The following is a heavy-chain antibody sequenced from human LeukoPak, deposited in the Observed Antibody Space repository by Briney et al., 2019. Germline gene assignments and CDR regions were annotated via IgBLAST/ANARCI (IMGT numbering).Heavy chain of an antibody. Sequence: GSLSLSCAASGFPFSSYGMHWVRQAPGKGLEWVAFILYVGSNKYYADSVKGRFTISRDNSKNTLYLQMNSLRAEDTAVYYCAKDERGGGYSYGPYYFDYWGQGTLVAVSS. V-gene: IGHV3-30*02. J-gene: IGHJ4*02. CDR3: AKDERGGGYSYGPYYFDY. D-gene: IGHD5-18*01. CDR2: ILYVGSNK. CDR1: GFPFSSYG.